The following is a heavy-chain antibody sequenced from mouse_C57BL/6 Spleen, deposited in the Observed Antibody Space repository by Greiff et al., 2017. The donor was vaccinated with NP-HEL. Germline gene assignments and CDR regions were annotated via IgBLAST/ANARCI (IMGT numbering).Heavy chain of an antibody. CDR2: ISDGGSYT. V-gene: IGHV5-4*03. D-gene: IGHD3-2*02. CDR1: GFTFSSYA. CDR3: ARSSDSSGYPFAY. Sequence: EVKLQESGGGLVKPGGSLKLSCAASGFTFSSYAMSWVRQTPEKRLEWVATISDGGSYTYYPDNVKGRFTISRDNAKNNLYLQMSHLKSEDTAMYYCARSSDSSGYPFAYWGQGTLVTVSA. J-gene: IGHJ3*01.